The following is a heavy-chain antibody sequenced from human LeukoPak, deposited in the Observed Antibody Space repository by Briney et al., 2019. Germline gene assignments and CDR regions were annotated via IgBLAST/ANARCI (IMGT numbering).Heavy chain of an antibody. V-gene: IGHV3-23*01. Sequence: GGSLRLSCAASGFTFSSYAMRWVRQAPGKGLEWVSGMSGTTGSTSYADSVKGRFTISRDSSKSTLYLQMNSLRAEDTALYYCAKRGNGQQLGMFQDWGQGTLVTVSS. D-gene: IGHD6-13*01. CDR1: GFTFSSYA. J-gene: IGHJ1*01. CDR3: AKRGNGQQLGMFQD. CDR2: MSGTTGST.